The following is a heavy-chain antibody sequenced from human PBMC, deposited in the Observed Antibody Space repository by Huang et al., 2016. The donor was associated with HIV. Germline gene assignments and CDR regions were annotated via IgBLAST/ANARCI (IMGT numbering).Heavy chain of an antibody. CDR3: ARDSPLLGVVIVVVPTAPNAFDI. D-gene: IGHD2-2*01. V-gene: IGHV1-18*01. CDR1: GYTFTSYG. J-gene: IGHJ3*02. Sequence: QVQLVQSGVEVKKPGASVKVSCKASGYTFTSYGISWVRQDPGQGLGWMGWISAYNGVTNYAQNVQGRVTMTTDTSTSTAYMELRSLGSDDTAVYYCARDSPLLGVVIVVVPTAPNAFDIWGQGTMVTVSS. CDR2: ISAYNGVT.